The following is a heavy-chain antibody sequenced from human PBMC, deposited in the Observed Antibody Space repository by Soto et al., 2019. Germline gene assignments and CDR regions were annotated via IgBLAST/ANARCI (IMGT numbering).Heavy chain of an antibody. CDR2: IYYSGST. J-gene: IGHJ4*02. D-gene: IGHD2-2*01. V-gene: IGHV4-31*03. CDR1: GGSISSGGYY. Sequence: QVQLQESGPGLVKPSQTLSLTCTVSGGSISSGGYYWSWIRQHPGKGLEWIGYIYYSGSTYYNPSLKSRVTISVDTSKNQFSLKLSSVTAADTAVYYCTRGEVGSSTSCYPYWGQGTLVTVSS. CDR3: TRGEVGSSTSCYPY.